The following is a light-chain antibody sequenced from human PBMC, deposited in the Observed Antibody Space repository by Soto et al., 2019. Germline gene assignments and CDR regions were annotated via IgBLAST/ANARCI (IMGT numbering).Light chain of an antibody. CDR2: DAS. J-gene: IGKJ2*01. CDR1: QSVSSY. CDR3: QQRFNWPRFT. Sequence: EIVLTQSPATLSLSPGERATLSCRASQSVSSYLAWYQQKPGQAPRLLIYDASNRATGIPDRFSSGGSGTDFTLTISSLEPEDFAVYYCQQRFNWPRFTFGQGTKLEIK. V-gene: IGKV3-11*01.